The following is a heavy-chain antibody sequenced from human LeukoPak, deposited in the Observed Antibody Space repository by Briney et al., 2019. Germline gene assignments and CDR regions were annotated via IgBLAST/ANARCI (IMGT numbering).Heavy chain of an antibody. CDR3: ASLTSSGWGDYYFDY. CDR1: GGPFSGYY. D-gene: IGHD6-19*01. J-gene: IGHJ4*02. V-gene: IGHV4-34*01. CDR2: INHSGST. Sequence: SETLSLTCAVYGGPFSGYYWRWIRQPPGKGLEWIGEINHSGSTNYNPSLKSRVTISVDTSKNQFSLKLSSVTAADTAVYYCASLTSSGWGDYYFDYWGQGTLVTVSS.